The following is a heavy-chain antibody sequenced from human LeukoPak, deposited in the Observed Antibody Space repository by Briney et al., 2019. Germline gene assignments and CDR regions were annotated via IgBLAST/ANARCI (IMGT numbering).Heavy chain of an antibody. V-gene: IGHV3-21*01. CDR2: ISTGSTYI. Sequence: PGGSLRLSCAASGFTFSSYTMNWVRQAPGKGLEWVSSISTGSTYIYYADSVKGRFTISRDNAKNSLLLQMNSLRAEDTAVYYCARTFLSSSRRDFDYWGQGILVTVSS. J-gene: IGHJ4*02. D-gene: IGHD2/OR15-2a*01. CDR3: ARTFLSSSRRDFDY. CDR1: GFTFSSYT.